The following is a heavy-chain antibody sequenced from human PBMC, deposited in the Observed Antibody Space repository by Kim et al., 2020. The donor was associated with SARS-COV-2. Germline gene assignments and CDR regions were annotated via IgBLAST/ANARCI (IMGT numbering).Heavy chain of an antibody. CDR2: INAYNGHT. CDR3: ARDPPGERLTDY. CDR1: GYTFTSYG. D-gene: IGHD6-19*01. J-gene: IGHJ4*02. V-gene: IGHV1-18*01. Sequence: ASVKVSCKTSGYTFTSYGIGWLRQAPGQGLEWMAWINAYNGHTNHAQRFQDRVTMTIDSSTSTAYMELRSLTFDDTAVYYCARDPPGERLTDYWGQGTLVIVSA.